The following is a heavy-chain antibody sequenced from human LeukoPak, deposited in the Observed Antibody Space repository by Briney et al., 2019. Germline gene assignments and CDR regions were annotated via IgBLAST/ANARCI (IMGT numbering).Heavy chain of an antibody. J-gene: IGHJ6*02. Sequence: ASVKVSCKASGYTFTSYYMHWVRQAPGQGLEWMGITNPSGGSTSYAQKFQGRVTMTRDTSTSTVYMELSSLRSEDTAVYYCARDFLGLHQDTRTNYYYYGMDVWGQGTTVTVSS. CDR3: ARDFLGLHQDTRTNYYYYGMDV. CDR1: GYTFTSYY. V-gene: IGHV1-46*01. D-gene: IGHD2-2*01. CDR2: TNPSGGST.